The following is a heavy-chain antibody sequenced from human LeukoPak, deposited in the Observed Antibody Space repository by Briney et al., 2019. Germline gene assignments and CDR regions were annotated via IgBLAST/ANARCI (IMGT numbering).Heavy chain of an antibody. CDR1: GYTFTSYD. D-gene: IGHD6-6*01. Sequence: ASVKVSCKASGYTFTSYDINWVRQATGQWLEWMGWMNPNSGNTGYAQKFQGRVTITRNTSISTAYMELSSLRSEDTAVYYCARGRSIAARHKGGGWFDPWGQGTLVTVSS. V-gene: IGHV1-8*03. J-gene: IGHJ5*02. CDR2: MNPNSGNT. CDR3: ARGRSIAARHKGGGWFDP.